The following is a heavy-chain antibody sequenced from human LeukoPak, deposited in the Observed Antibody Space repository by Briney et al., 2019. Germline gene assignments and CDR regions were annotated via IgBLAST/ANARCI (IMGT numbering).Heavy chain of an antibody. D-gene: IGHD6-13*01. CDR2: IKQDGSEK. J-gene: IGHJ4*02. Sequence: GGSLRLSCAASGFTFSSYWMSCVRQAPGKGLEWVANIKQDGSEKYYVDSVKGRFTISRDNAKNSLYLQMNSLRAEDTAVYYCARDRAGLPFDCWGQGTLVTVSS. CDR1: GFTFSSYW. CDR3: ARDRAGLPFDC. V-gene: IGHV3-7*05.